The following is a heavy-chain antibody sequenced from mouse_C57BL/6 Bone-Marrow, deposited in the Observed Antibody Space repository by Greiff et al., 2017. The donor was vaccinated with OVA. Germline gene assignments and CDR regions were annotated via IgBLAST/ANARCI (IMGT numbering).Heavy chain of an antibody. CDR1: GYTFTSYW. CDR3: AREFTVVATDYAMDY. V-gene: IGHV1-52*01. J-gene: IGHJ4*01. CDR2: IDPSDSET. D-gene: IGHD1-1*01. Sequence: QVQLQQPGAELVRPGSSVKLSCKASGYTFTSYWMHWVKQRPIQGLEWIGNIDPSDSETHYNQKFKDKATLTVDKSSSTAYMQLSSLTSEDSAVYYWAREFTVVATDYAMDYWGQGTSVTVSS.